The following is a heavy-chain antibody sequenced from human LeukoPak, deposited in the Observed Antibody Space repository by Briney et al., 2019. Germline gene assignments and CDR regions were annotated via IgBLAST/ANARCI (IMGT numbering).Heavy chain of an antibody. D-gene: IGHD2-21*01. CDR1: GGSFSGYY. CDR3: ARILARQFTSSSDSRPYSYYYMDV. V-gene: IGHV4-34*01. CDR2: INHSGST. J-gene: IGHJ6*03. Sequence: SETLSLTCAVYGGSFSGYYWSWIRQPPGKGLEWIGEINHSGSTNYNPSLKSRVTISVDTSKNQFSLKLSSVTAADTAVYYCARILARQFTSSSDSRPYSYYYMDVWGKGTTVTVSS.